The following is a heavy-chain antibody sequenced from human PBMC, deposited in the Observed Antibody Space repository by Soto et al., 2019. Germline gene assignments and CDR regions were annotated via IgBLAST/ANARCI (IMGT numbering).Heavy chain of an antibody. V-gene: IGHV4-59*01. CDR1: GGSISSYY. D-gene: IGHD3-9*01. J-gene: IGHJ5*02. Sequence: QVQLQESGPGLVKPSETLSLTCTVSGGSISSYYWSWIRQPPGKGLEWIGYIYYSGSTNYNPSLKSRVTISVDTSKNQFSLKLSSVTAADTAVYYCARGRRRYDILTGYYIGWFDPWGQGTLVTVSS. CDR3: ARGRRRYDILTGYYIGWFDP. CDR2: IYYSGST.